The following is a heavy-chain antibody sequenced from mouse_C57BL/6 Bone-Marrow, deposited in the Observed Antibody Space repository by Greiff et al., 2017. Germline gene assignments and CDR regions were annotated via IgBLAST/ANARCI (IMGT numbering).Heavy chain of an antibody. CDR3: ARWLLRSFDY. V-gene: IGHV1-81*01. CDR2: IYPRSGNT. CDR1: GYTFTSYG. D-gene: IGHD2-3*01. J-gene: IGHJ2*01. Sequence: VKLQESGAELARPGASVKLSCKASGYTFTSYGISWVKQRTGQGLEWIGEIYPRSGNTYYNEKFKGKATLTADKSSSTAYMELRSLTSEDSAVXFCARWLLRSFDYWGQGTTLTVSS.